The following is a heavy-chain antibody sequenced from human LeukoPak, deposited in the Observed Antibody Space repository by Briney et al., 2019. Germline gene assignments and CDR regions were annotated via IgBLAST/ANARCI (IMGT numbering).Heavy chain of an antibody. CDR3: ARAGWFGEFSTDY. D-gene: IGHD3-10*01. V-gene: IGHV4-34*01. J-gene: IGHJ4*02. CDR2: INHSGST. Sequence: PSETPSLTCAVYGGSFSGYYWSWIRQPPGKGLEWIGEINHSGSTNYNPSLKSRVTISVDTSKNQFSLKLSSVTAADTAVYYCARAGWFGEFSTDYWGQGTLVTVSS. CDR1: GGSFSGYY.